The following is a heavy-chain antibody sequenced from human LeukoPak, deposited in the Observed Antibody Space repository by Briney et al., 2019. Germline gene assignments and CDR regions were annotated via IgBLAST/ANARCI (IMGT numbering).Heavy chain of an antibody. CDR1: GFTFSSYG. J-gene: IGHJ4*02. CDR3: AKARSSSWCFISGDY. CDR2: ISGSGGST. Sequence: GRSLRLSCAASGFTFSSYGMHWVRQAPGKGLEWVSAISGSGGSTYYADSVKGRFTISRDNSKNTLYLQMNSLRAEDTAVYYCAKARSSSWCFISGDYWGQGTLVTVSS. V-gene: IGHV3-23*01. D-gene: IGHD6-13*01.